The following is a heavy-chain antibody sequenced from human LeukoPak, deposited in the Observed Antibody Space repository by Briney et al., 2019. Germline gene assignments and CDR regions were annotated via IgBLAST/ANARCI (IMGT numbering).Heavy chain of an antibody. J-gene: IGHJ6*02. CDR1: GGSINGYY. CDR2: MFYNGNT. Sequence: SETLSLTCNVSGGSINGYYWTWIRQPPQKGLEWIGYMFYNGNTNYNPSLKSRATISVGTSQNQISLRLASMTAADTGIYHCARLTREDGVDVWGQGTTVTVSS. CDR3: ARLTREDGVDV. V-gene: IGHV4-59*01.